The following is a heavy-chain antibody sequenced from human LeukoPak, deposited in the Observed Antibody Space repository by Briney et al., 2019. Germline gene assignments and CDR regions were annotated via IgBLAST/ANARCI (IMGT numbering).Heavy chain of an antibody. V-gene: IGHV3-9*01. D-gene: IGHD1-26*01. CDR3: AKAPKWGYQSNGAYYFDY. CDR2: ISWNSGSI. J-gene: IGHJ4*02. CDR1: GFTFDDYA. Sequence: PGRSLRLSWAAAGFTFDDYAMHWVRQAPGKGLEWVSGISWNSGSIGYADFVKGRFTIPRDNAKNSLYLQMNSLRAEDTALYYCAKAPKWGYQSNGAYYFDYWGQGTLVTVSS.